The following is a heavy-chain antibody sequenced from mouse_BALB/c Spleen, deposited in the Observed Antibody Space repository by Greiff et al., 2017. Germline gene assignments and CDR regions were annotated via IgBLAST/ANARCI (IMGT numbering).Heavy chain of an antibody. CDR1: GYTFTSYW. J-gene: IGHJ3*01. D-gene: IGHD2-1*01. CDR2: INPSNGRT. CDR3: ARRYGNYAWFAY. V-gene: IGHV1S81*02. Sequence: VQLQQPGAELVKPGASVKLSCKASGYTFTSYWMHWVKQRPGQGLEWIGEINPSNGRTNYNEKFKSKATLTVDKSSSTAYMQLSSLTSEDSAVYYCARRYGNYAWFAYWGQGTLVTVSA.